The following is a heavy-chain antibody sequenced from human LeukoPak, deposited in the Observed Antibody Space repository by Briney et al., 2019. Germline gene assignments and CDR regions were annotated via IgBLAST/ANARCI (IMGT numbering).Heavy chain of an antibody. CDR1: GFTFSSYE. CDR2: ISSSSSYI. Sequence: GGSLRLSCAASGFTFSSYEMNWVRQAPGKGLEWVSYISSSSSYIYYADSVKGRFTISRDNAKNSLYLQMNSLRAEDTAVYYCARDMVTNTYYYYYYMDVWGKGTTVTVSS. V-gene: IGHV3-21*05. CDR3: ARDMVTNTYYYYYYMDV. D-gene: IGHD2-21*02. J-gene: IGHJ6*03.